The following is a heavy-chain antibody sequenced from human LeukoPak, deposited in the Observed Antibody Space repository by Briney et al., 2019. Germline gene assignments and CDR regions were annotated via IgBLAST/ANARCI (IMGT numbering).Heavy chain of an antibody. Sequence: ASVKVSCKASGYTFTSYGISWVRQAPGQGLEWMGWIHPNSGGTNYAQKFQGRVTMTRDTSISTAYMELSRLRSDDTAVYYCARAGKLMITMVRGALASKKGFDIWGQGTMVTVFS. J-gene: IGHJ3*02. V-gene: IGHV1-2*02. CDR3: ARAGKLMITMVRGALASKKGFDI. CDR1: GYTFTSYG. D-gene: IGHD3-10*01. CDR2: IHPNSGGT.